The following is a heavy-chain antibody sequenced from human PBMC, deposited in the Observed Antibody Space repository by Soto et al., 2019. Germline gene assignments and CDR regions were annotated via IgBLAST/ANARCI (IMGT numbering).Heavy chain of an antibody. Sequence: QVQLVQSGAEVKKPGSSVKVSCKASGGTFSSYAISWVRQAPGQGLEWMGGIIPIFGTANYAQKFQGGVTITADESTSTAYMELSSLRSEDTAVYYCARVPSTVTPYYYYYGMDVWGQGTTVTVSS. CDR1: GGTFSSYA. J-gene: IGHJ6*02. CDR3: ARVPSTVTPYYYYYGMDV. CDR2: IIPIFGTA. V-gene: IGHV1-69*01. D-gene: IGHD4-4*01.